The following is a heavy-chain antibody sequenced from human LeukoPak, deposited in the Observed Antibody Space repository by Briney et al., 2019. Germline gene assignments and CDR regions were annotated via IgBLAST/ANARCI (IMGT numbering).Heavy chain of an antibody. Sequence: SETLSLTCTVSGGSISSHYWSWIRQPPGKGLEWIGYIYYSGSTNYNPSLKSRVTISVDTSKNQFSLKLSSVTAADTAVYYCARHRTSGVGATSWFDPWGQGTLVTVSS. D-gene: IGHD1-26*01. J-gene: IGHJ5*02. CDR1: GGSISSHY. CDR2: IYYSGST. V-gene: IGHV4-59*08. CDR3: ARHRTSGVGATSWFDP.